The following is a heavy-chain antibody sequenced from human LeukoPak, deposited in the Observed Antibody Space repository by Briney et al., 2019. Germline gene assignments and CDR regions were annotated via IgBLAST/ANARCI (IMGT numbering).Heavy chain of an antibody. Sequence: SSETLSLTCAVYGGSFSGYYWSWLRQPPGKGLEWVGEINHSGSTNYNPSLKSRVTISVDTSKNQFSLKLSSVTAADTAVYYCARRRSNSSVGIGAWGQGTLVTVSS. CDR3: ARRRSNSSVGIGA. CDR2: INHSGST. J-gene: IGHJ4*02. D-gene: IGHD6-19*01. V-gene: IGHV4-34*01. CDR1: GGSFSGYY.